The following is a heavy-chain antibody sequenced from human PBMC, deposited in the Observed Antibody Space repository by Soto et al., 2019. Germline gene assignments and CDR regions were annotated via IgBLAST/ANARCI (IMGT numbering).Heavy chain of an antibody. CDR3: ARGYYDFWSGPPGTTSHYYMDV. J-gene: IGHJ6*03. Sequence: QVQLQESGPGLVKPSRPLSLTCPVSVASIVSFYWCRIRQPQGKGLESMGYNNYIGGTNYNPSLKSRVTISVDTSKNQFSLKLSSVTAADTAVYYCARGYYDFWSGPPGTTSHYYMDVWGKGTTVTVSS. V-gene: IGHV4-59*13. CDR2: NNYIGGT. CDR1: VASIVSFY. D-gene: IGHD3-3*01.